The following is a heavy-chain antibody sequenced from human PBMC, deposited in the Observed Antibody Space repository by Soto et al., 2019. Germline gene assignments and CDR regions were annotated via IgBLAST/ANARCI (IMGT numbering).Heavy chain of an antibody. J-gene: IGHJ4*02. CDR2: INHSGST. CDR3: GRGASMTTVTSDY. CDR1: GGSFSGYY. Sequence: QVQLQQWGAGLLKPSETLSLTCAVYGGSFSGYYWSWIRQPPGKGLEWIGEINHSGSTNYNPSLKSRVTISVDTSKNQFSLKLSSVTAADTAVYFCGRGASMTTVTSDYWGQGTLVTASS. V-gene: IGHV4-34*01. D-gene: IGHD4-17*01.